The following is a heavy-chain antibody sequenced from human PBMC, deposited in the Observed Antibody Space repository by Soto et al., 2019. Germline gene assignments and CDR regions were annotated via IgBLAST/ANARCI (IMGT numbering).Heavy chain of an antibody. CDR1: GFTISDYY. J-gene: IGHJ6*02. Sequence: LGGSLRLSCEASGFTISDYYMSWIRQAPGKGLEWVSYISSVGTTTYYADSVKGRFSISMDNAKNSLYLQMNSLRAEDKAVYFCEKDQEGSGSHWLGYNYYGRDVWGQGTTVTVAS. V-gene: IGHV3-11*01. CDR2: ISSVGTTT. D-gene: IGHD3-10*01. CDR3: EKDQEGSGSHWLGYNYYGRDV.